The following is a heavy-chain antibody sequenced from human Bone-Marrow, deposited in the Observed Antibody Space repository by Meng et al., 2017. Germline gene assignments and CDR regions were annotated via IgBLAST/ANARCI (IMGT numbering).Heavy chain of an antibody. D-gene: IGHD6-19*01. J-gene: IGHJ4*02. CDR3: ASWIYSCGWQ. CDR2: IYHGGDT. CDR1: GGSISSGGYY. Sequence: VQLQESGPGLVKPSQTLSLTCTVSGGSISSGGYYWSWIRQHPGKGLEWIGEIYHGGDTNYNPSLKSRVTIAIDRSKNQFSLKLSSVTAADTAVYYCASWIYSCGWQWGQGTLVTVSS. V-gene: IGHV4-31*03.